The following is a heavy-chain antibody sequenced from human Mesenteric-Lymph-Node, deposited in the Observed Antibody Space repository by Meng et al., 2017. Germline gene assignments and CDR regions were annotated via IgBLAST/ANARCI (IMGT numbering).Heavy chain of an antibody. Sequence: GESLKISCSASGFTFNTYEMNWVRQAPGKGLEWVSYIGNSGDPIHYADSVRGRFTISRDNAKNSLYLQMNNLRVDDTAVYYCAREGISELLPDYWGQGTLVTVSS. V-gene: IGHV3-48*03. CDR3: AREGISELLPDY. CDR1: GFTFNTYE. J-gene: IGHJ4*02. D-gene: IGHD3-10*01. CDR2: IGNSGDPI.